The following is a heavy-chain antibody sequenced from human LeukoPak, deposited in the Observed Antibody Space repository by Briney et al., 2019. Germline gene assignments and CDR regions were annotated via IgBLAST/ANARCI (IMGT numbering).Heavy chain of an antibody. Sequence: SETLSLTCTVSGDSITSSSYYWGWIRQPPGKGLEWIGEINHSGSTNYNPSLKSRVTISVDTSKNQFSLKLSSVTAADTAVYYCATRGYSYGAFDYWGQGTLVTVSS. V-gene: IGHV4-39*07. D-gene: IGHD5-18*01. CDR3: ATRGYSYGAFDY. J-gene: IGHJ4*02. CDR2: INHSGST. CDR1: GDSITSSSYY.